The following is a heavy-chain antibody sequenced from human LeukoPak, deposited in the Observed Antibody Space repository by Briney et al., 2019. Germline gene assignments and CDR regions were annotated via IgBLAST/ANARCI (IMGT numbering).Heavy chain of an antibody. CDR1: GFIFSDYY. Sequence: GGSLRLSCATFGFIFSDYYMTWIRQAPGKGLEWVAYISISGTTTYYADSVKGRFTVSRDNAKNSLYLQMDSLGPDDTAVYYCVRNTAHHWFDPWGQGTLVTVSS. J-gene: IGHJ5*02. D-gene: IGHD5-18*01. CDR2: ISISGTTT. V-gene: IGHV3-11*01. CDR3: VRNTAHHWFDP.